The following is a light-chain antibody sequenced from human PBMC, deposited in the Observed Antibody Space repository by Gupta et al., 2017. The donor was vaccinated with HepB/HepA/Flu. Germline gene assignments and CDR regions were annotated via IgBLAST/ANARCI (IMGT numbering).Light chain of an antibody. Sequence: IVTTQSPDSRAVSLGERATLKCKSSQSVLLFSDNKHYLGWYQQKPGQPPKLLLSWASTREPGVPDRFSGSGSGTDFTLTISRLQAEDVAVYYCHQYYSRPFTFGPGTKVDVK. J-gene: IGKJ3*01. CDR2: WAS. CDR3: HQYYSRPFT. CDR1: QSVLLFSDNKHY. V-gene: IGKV4-1*01.